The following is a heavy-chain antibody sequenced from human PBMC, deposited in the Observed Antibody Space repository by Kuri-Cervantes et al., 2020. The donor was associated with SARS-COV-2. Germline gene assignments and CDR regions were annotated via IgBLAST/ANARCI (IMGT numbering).Heavy chain of an antibody. CDR3: ARSTPFRRLVVISQGGAFDI. Sequence: GGSLRLSCKGSGYSFTTYWIGWVRQMPGKGLEWMGIIYPGDSDTRYSPSFQGQVTISADKSISTAYLQWSSLKASDTAMYYCARSTPFRRLVVISQGGAFDIWGQGTMVTVSS. J-gene: IGHJ3*02. CDR1: GYSFTTYW. V-gene: IGHV5-51*01. CDR2: IYPGDSDT. D-gene: IGHD3-22*01.